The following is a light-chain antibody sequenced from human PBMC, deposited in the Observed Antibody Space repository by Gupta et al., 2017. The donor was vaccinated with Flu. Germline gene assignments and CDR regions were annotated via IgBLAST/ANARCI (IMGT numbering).Light chain of an antibody. J-gene: IGLJ2*01. CDR3: QVWDSSTDHPVV. CDR2: DDN. V-gene: IGLV3-21*01. Sequence: GQAPVLVIFDDNVRPSGIPARYSGSNSGDTATLTILRVEAGDEADFYCQVWDSSTDHPVVFGGGTNLVVL.